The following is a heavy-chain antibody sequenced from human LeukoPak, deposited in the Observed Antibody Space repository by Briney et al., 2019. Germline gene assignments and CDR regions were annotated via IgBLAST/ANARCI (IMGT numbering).Heavy chain of an antibody. CDR2: MSPNSGNT. D-gene: IGHD3-9*01. CDR3: ARETTIPPYYFDY. V-gene: IGHV1-8*01. CDR1: GYTFTSYD. Sequence: ASVKVSCKASGYTFTSYDITWVRQAPGHGLEWMGWMSPNSGNTGYAQKFQGRVTMTRNTSITTAYMELSSLTSEDTAVYYCARETTIPPYYFDYWGLGSQVTVSP. J-gene: IGHJ4*02.